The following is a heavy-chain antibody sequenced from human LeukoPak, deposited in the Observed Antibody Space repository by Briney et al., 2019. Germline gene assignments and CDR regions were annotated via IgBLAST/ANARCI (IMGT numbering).Heavy chain of an antibody. CDR3: VSLLGYCSGGSCYSWFDP. D-gene: IGHD2-15*01. J-gene: IGHJ5*02. Sequence: SGTLSLTCAVSGGSISSSNWWGWVRQPPGKGLEWIGEIYHSGSTNYNPSLKSRVTISVDKSKNQFSLKLSSVTAADTAVYYCVSLLGYCSGGSCYSWFDPWGQGTLVTVSS. V-gene: IGHV4-4*02. CDR2: IYHSGST. CDR1: GGSISSSNW.